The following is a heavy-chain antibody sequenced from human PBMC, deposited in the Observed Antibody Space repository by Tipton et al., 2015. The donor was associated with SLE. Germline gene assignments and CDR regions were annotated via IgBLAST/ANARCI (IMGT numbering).Heavy chain of an antibody. V-gene: IGHV4-39*07. J-gene: IGHJ4*02. Sequence: TLSLTCNVSVYSISSSNYYWGWVRQPPGKGLEWIGGVHYSGTTNDNPSLKSRVTLSVDTSKNQFSLRLNSVTAADTAVYYCAGTLDTTMGPFDCWGQGTLVTVSS. CDR2: VHYSGTT. CDR3: AGTLDTTMGPFDC. D-gene: IGHD5-18*01. CDR1: VYSISSSNYY.